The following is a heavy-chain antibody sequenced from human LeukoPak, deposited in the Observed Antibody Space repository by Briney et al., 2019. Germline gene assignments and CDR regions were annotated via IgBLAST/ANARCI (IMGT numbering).Heavy chain of an antibody. CDR1: GFTFDDYG. J-gene: IGHJ4*02. CDR2: INWNGGST. CDR3: ARGVGGSGYYSNFDY. Sequence: GGSLRLSCAAPGFTFDDYGMSWVRQAPGKGLEWVSGINWNGGSTGYADSVKGRFTISRDNAKNSLYLQVNSLRAEDTALYYCARGVGGSGYYSNFDYWGQGTLSPSPQ. D-gene: IGHD3-22*01. V-gene: IGHV3-20*04.